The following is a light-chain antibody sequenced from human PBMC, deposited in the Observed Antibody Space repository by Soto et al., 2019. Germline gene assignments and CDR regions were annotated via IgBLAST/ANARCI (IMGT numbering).Light chain of an antibody. CDR2: EGS. J-gene: IGLJ3*02. Sequence: QSALTQPASVSGSPGQSITISCTGTSSDVGSYNLVSWYQQHPGKATKLMIYEGSKRPSGVSNRFSGSKSDNTASLTISGLHAEDEAYYCCCSYAGSWVFGGGTKLTVL. CDR1: SSDVGSYNL. V-gene: IGLV2-23*01. CDR3: CSYAGSWV.